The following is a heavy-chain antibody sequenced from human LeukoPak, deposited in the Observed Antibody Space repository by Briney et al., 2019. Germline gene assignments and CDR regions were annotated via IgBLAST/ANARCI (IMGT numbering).Heavy chain of an antibody. Sequence: GGSLRLSCAASGFTFSGYAMHWVRQAPGKGLEWVAVISYDGSNEYYADSVKGRFTISRDNSKNTLYLQMNSLRTEDTAVYYCARALGSSWDSSLDSWGQGTLVPVSS. V-gene: IGHV3-30-3*01. J-gene: IGHJ4*02. CDR3: ARALGSSWDSSLDS. CDR1: GFTFSGYA. CDR2: ISYDGSNE. D-gene: IGHD6-13*01.